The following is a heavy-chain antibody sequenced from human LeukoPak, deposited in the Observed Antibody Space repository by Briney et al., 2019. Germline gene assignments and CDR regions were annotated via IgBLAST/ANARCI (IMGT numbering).Heavy chain of an antibody. CDR2: IWYDGSNK. J-gene: IGHJ6*02. CDR3: ARIAATYYYDSSGYPLEGMDV. V-gene: IGHV3-33*01. Sequence: GGSLRLSCAASGFTFSSYGMHWVRQAPGKGLEWVAVIWYDGSNKYYADSVKGRFTISRDNSKNTLYLQMNSLRAEDTAVYYCARIAATYYYDSSGYPLEGMDVWGQGTTVTVSS. CDR1: GFTFSSYG. D-gene: IGHD3-22*01.